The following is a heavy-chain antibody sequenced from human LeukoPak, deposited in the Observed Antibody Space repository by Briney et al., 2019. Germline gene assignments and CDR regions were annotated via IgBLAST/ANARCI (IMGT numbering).Heavy chain of an antibody. Sequence: PSETLSLTCAVYGGSFSGYYWSWIRQPPGKGLEWIGEINHSGSTNYNPSLKSRVTISVDTSKNQFSLKLSSVTAADTAVYYCAREYCSGGSCHFDYWGQGTLVTVSS. V-gene: IGHV4-34*01. CDR2: INHSGST. CDR1: GGSFSGYY. D-gene: IGHD2-15*01. CDR3: AREYCSGGSCHFDY. J-gene: IGHJ4*02.